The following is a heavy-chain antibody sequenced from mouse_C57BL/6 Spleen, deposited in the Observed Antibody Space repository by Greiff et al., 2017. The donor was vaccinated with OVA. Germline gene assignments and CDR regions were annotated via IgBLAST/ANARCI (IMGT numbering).Heavy chain of an antibody. CDR1: GYTFTSYW. D-gene: IGHD1-1*01. CDR2: IYPGSGST. Sequence: VQLQQPGAELVKPGASVKMSCKASGYTFTSYWITWVKQRPGQGLEWIGDIYPGSGSTNYNEKFKSKATLTVDTSSSTAYMQLSSLTSEDSAVYYCARPSNYYGSSYWYVDVWGTGTTVTVSS. J-gene: IGHJ1*03. V-gene: IGHV1-55*01. CDR3: ARPSNYYGSSYWYVDV.